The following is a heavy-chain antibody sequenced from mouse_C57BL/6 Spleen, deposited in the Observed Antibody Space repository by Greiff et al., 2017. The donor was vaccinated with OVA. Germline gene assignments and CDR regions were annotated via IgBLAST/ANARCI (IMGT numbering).Heavy chain of an antibody. CDR2: IHPNSGST. CDR3: ARKGYDGYYLAY. J-gene: IGHJ3*01. V-gene: IGHV1-64*01. D-gene: IGHD2-3*01. Sequence: VQLKQPGAELVKPGASVKLSCKASGYTFTSYRMHWVKQRPGQGLEWIGMIHPNSGSTNYNEKFKSKATLTVDKSSSTAYMQLSSLTSEDSAVYYCARKGYDGYYLAYWGQGTLVTVSA. CDR1: GYTFTSYR.